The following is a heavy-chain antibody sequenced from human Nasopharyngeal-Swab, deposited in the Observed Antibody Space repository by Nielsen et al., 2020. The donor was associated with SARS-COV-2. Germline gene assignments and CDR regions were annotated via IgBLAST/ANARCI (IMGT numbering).Heavy chain of an antibody. CDR3: AREPAARPPAPDYYYYYGMDV. Sequence: GSLKISYSASGFTFRSYSMDWVRQAPGEGLGWVSYISSSSSTIYYADSVKGRFTISRENANNSLYLQLNTLRTEDTAVYYCAREPAARPPAPDYYYYYGMDVWGQGTTVTVSS. CDR2: ISSSSSTI. V-gene: IGHV3-48*01. CDR1: GFTFRSYS. D-gene: IGHD6-6*01. J-gene: IGHJ6*02.